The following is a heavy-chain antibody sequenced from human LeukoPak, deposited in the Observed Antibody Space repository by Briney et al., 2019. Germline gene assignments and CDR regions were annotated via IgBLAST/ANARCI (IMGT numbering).Heavy chain of an antibody. CDR2: IYPGDSDT. J-gene: IGHJ3*02. V-gene: IGHV5-51*01. CDR3: ARPRIAAAGTDDAFDI. CDR1: GYSFTSYW. D-gene: IGHD6-13*01. Sequence: GESLKISCKGSGYSFTSYWIGWVRQMPGKGLEWMGIIYPGDSDTRYSPSFQGQVTISADKSISTAYLQWSSLKASDTAMYYCARPRIAAAGTDDAFDIWGQGTMVTVSS.